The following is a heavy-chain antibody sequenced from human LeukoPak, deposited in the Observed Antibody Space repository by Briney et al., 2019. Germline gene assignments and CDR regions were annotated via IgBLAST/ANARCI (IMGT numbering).Heavy chain of an antibody. CDR3: ARWAPHVDSSGYYSLYYYYGMDV. D-gene: IGHD3-22*01. V-gene: IGHV4-34*01. CDR2: INQSGCS. CDR1: GGSFSGYY. Sequence: SETLSLICAVYGGSFSGYYWSWMRQPPGRGVEGGGEINQSGCSNYNRSLKSRVTISVSTSKKQFSLTLSSVNAADTAVYYCARWAPHVDSSGYYSLYYYYGMDVWGQGTTVPVSS. J-gene: IGHJ6*02.